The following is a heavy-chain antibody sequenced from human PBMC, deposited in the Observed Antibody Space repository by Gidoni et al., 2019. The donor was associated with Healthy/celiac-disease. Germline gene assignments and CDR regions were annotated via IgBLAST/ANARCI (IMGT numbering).Heavy chain of an antibody. CDR3: AKYQDCSSTSCYRFLGYWYFDL. Sequence: EVQLLASAGGLVQPEGSLRLSCAASGFTFSSYAMRWVRQAPGKGLEWVSAISGSGGSTYYADSVKGRFTISRDNSKNTLYLQMNSLRAEDTAVYYCAKYQDCSSTSCYRFLGYWYFDLWGRGTLVTVSS. CDR2: ISGSGGST. V-gene: IGHV3-23*01. CDR1: GFTFSSYA. J-gene: IGHJ2*01. D-gene: IGHD2-2*02.